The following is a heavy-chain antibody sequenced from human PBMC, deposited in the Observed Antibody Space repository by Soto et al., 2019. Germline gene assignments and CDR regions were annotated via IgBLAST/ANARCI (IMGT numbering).Heavy chain of an antibody. CDR1: GYTFTSYG. Sequence: QVQLVQSGAEVKKPGASVKVSCKASGYTFTSYGISWVRQAPGQGLEWMGGISAYNGNTNYAQKLQGRVTMTTDTSTSTAYMELRSLRSDDTAVYYCARTPSYYGSGSRYNWFDPWGQGTLVTVSS. J-gene: IGHJ5*02. D-gene: IGHD3-10*01. V-gene: IGHV1-18*01. CDR3: ARTPSYYGSGSRYNWFDP. CDR2: ISAYNGNT.